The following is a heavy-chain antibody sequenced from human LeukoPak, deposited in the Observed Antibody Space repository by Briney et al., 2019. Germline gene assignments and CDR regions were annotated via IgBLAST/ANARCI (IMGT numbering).Heavy chain of an antibody. CDR2: IYHTGST. Sequence: PSETLSLTCTVSGGSISSSYWSWIRQPLGKGLEWVGYIYHTGSTYYNPSLKSRVTISVDTSKNQFSLRLSSVTAADTAVYYCARLQYCSGTSCYWFDPWGQGTLVTVSS. D-gene: IGHD2-2*01. V-gene: IGHV4-59*12. CDR1: GGSISSSY. CDR3: ARLQYCSGTSCYWFDP. J-gene: IGHJ5*02.